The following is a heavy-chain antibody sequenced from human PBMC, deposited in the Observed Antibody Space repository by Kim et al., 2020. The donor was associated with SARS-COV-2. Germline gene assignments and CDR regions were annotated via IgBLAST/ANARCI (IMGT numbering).Heavy chain of an antibody. CDR3: AIDQVPMVRGVRSAFDI. J-gene: IGHJ3*02. CDR2: INPNSGGT. V-gene: IGHV1-2*02. D-gene: IGHD3-10*01. Sequence: ASVKVSCKASGYTFPGYYMHSVRQAPGHGLEWMGWINPNSGGTKYAQKFQCRVTMTRDTSISTAYMELSRLRSDDTAVYYCAIDQVPMVRGVRSAFDIWGQGTMVTVSS. CDR1: GYTFPGYY.